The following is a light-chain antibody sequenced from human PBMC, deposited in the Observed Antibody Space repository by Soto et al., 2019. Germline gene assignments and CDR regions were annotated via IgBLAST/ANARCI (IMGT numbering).Light chain of an antibody. CDR3: QKRRDWPST. J-gene: IGKJ4*01. CDR1: QSVSIY. CDR2: DAS. V-gene: IGKV3-11*01. Sequence: EIVLTQSPATLSLSPGERATLSCRASQSVSIYLAWYQQKPGQAPRLLIYDASNRATGIPARFSASGSGTDFTLTISSLEPDDFAVYYCQKRRDWPSTFGGGTKVQIK.